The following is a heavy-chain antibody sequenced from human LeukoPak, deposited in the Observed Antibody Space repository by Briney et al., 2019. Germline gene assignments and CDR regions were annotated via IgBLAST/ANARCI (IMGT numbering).Heavy chain of an antibody. D-gene: IGHD3-10*01. CDR2: IFYSGST. V-gene: IGHV4-30-4*01. CDR1: GGSINSGDYY. Sequence: SETLSLTCTVSGGSINSGDYYWSWLRQPPGKGLEWIGYIFYSGSTYSNPSLKSRVTISVDTSKNQFFLKLSSVTAADTAVYYCAGSGSYSWFDPWGQGTLVTVSS. CDR3: AGSGSYSWFDP. J-gene: IGHJ5*02.